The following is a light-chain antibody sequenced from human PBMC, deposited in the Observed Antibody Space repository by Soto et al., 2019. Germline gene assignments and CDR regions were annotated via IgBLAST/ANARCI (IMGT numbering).Light chain of an antibody. CDR2: AAS. Sequence: DIQMPQSPSSLSASVGDRVTITCRASQGISNYLAWYQQRPGKVPKLRIYAASTLQSGVPSRFSGCGSGTGFTLTISSLQHEDVATYYCQNYNSGRLNFGGRTEVEIK. CDR1: QGISNY. V-gene: IGKV1-27*01. CDR3: QNYNSGRLN. J-gene: IGKJ4*01.